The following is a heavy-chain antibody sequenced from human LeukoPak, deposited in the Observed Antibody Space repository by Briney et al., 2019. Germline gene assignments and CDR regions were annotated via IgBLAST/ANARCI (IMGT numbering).Heavy chain of an antibody. CDR3: ARNRQLPDY. V-gene: IGHV1-18*01. D-gene: IGHD2-2*01. CDR1: GYTFTSYG. CDR2: ISAYNGNT. Sequence: ASVKVSCKASGYTFTSYGISWVRQAPAQGLEWMGWISAYNGNTNYAQKLHGRVTMTTDTSTSKAYMELRSLRVDDTAVYYSARNRQLPDYWGQGTLVTVSS. J-gene: IGHJ4*02.